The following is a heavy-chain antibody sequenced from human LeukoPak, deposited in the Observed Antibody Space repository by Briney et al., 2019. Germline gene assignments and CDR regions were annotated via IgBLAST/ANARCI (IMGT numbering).Heavy chain of an antibody. J-gene: IGHJ6*03. CDR1: GGTFSSYA. CDR2: IIPIFGTA. V-gene: IGHV1-69*06. D-gene: IGHD4-17*01. Sequence: RASVKVSCKASGGTFSSYAISWVRQAPGQGLEWMGGIIPIFGTANYAQKFQGRVTMTEDTSTDTAYMELSSLRSEDTAVYYCATVRRRSYYYYYYMDVWGKGTTVTVSS. CDR3: ATVRRRSYYYYYYMDV.